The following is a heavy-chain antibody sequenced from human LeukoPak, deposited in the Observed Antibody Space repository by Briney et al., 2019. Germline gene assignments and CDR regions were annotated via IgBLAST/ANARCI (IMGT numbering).Heavy chain of an antibody. CDR2: ISAYNGNT. D-gene: IGHD3-3*01. Sequence: ASVKVSSKASGYTPSSYGASWVRQAPGQGVAWMGWISAYNGNTNYAQTLQGRVTMTTDTTTSTAYMQLRSLRSDDTAVYYCARAGSITIFGVVVAYNWFDPWGQGTLVTVSS. CDR1: GYTPSSYG. V-gene: IGHV1-18*01. CDR3: ARAGSITIFGVVVAYNWFDP. J-gene: IGHJ5*02.